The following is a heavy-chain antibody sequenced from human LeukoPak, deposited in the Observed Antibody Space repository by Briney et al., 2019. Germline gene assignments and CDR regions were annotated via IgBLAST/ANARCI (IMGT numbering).Heavy chain of an antibody. Sequence: GESLRISCKGSGYSFTSYWISWVRQMPGKSLDWVGSIDPSDSYTNYSPSLQGHVTISAHKSISTAYLQWSSLKASDTAMYYCARHRGTNYYWGQGTLVTVSS. CDR3: ARHRGTNYY. V-gene: IGHV5-10-1*01. CDR2: IDPSDSYT. D-gene: IGHD1-1*01. CDR1: GYSFTSYW. J-gene: IGHJ4*02.